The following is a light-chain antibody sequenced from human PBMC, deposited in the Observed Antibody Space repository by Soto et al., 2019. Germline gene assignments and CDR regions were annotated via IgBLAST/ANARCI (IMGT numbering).Light chain of an antibody. V-gene: IGKV1-5*03. CDR3: QQYQTYWT. CDR2: QAA. J-gene: IGKJ1*01. Sequence: DIQMTQSPSTLSASVGDRVTLTCRASQSVNTYLAWYQQRPGKAPNLLIYQAATLESGVPSRFSGIGSGTEFTLTSSSLQAEDFATYYCQQYQTYWTFGQGTKVDVK. CDR1: QSVNTY.